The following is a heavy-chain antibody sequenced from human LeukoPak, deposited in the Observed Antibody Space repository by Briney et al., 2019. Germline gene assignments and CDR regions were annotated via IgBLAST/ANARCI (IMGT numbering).Heavy chain of an antibody. D-gene: IGHD2-15*01. Sequence: GGSLRLSCAASGFTFSNHAMQWVRQAPGKGLEWVAVVSYDGTTKYYADSVKGRFTISRDNSKDTLYLQMNSLRAEDTAVYYCARRISGATATRHFDYWGQGTLVTVSS. CDR2: VSYDGTTK. CDR1: GFTFSNHA. J-gene: IGHJ4*02. CDR3: ARRISGATATRHFDY. V-gene: IGHV3-30-3*01.